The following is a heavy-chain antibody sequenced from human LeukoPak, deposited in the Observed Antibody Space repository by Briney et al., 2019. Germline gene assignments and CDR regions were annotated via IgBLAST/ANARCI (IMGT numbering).Heavy chain of an antibody. Sequence: SGTLSLTCAVSGGSISSGNWWSWDRQPPGKGLEWIGEVFHSGSTNYNPSLKSRVTISVDKSKNQFSLKLTSVTATDTAVYYCARGISPGSGWFFDFWGQGTMVTVSS. CDR2: VFHSGST. J-gene: IGHJ3*01. D-gene: IGHD6-19*01. CDR1: GGSISSGNW. CDR3: ARGISPGSGWFFDF. V-gene: IGHV4-4*02.